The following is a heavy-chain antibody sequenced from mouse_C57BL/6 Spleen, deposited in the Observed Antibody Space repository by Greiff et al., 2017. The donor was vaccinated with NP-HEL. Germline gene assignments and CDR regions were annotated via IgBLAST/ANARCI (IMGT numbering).Heavy chain of an antibody. CDR1: GYAFSSYW. CDR2: IYPGDGDT. CDR3: ARSYDLYYFDY. Sequence: LQQSGAELVKPGASVKISCKASGYAFSSYWMNWVKQRPGKGLEWIGQIYPGDGDTNYNGKFKGKATLTADKSSSTAYMQLSSLTSEDSAVYFCARSYDLYYFDYWGQGTTLTVSS. J-gene: IGHJ2*01. V-gene: IGHV1-80*01. D-gene: IGHD2-3*01.